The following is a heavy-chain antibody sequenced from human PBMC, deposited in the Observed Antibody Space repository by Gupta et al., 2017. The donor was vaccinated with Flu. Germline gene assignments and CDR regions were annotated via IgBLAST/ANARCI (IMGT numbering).Heavy chain of an antibody. Sequence: EVHLVASVGGLVQPGGSLRLSCAGSGFSFSDYSMNWVRQAPGKGLEWVSYISSSRRTIYYADSVKGRFTIARDNGKNSVWLQMSSLRAEDTAVYYCARDPDTPIVRVFDFWGQGTLVTVSS. CDR1: GFSFSDYS. V-gene: IGHV3-48*01. D-gene: IGHD5-18*01. CDR3: ARDPDTPIVRVFDF. CDR2: ISSSRRTI. J-gene: IGHJ4*02.